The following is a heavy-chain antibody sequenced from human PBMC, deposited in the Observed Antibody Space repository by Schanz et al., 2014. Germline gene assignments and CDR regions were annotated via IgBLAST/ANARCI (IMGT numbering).Heavy chain of an antibody. Sequence: VPLVESGGGLVQPGGSVRLSCGASGFSFSTHWMAWVRQAPGKRLKWVANIGDDGADKYYLDSVRGRFTISRDNSKDTLYLQMSGLTPEDATVYYCARDGDFDYWGQGTLVTVSS. V-gene: IGHV3-7*01. J-gene: IGHJ4*02. CDR1: GFSFSTHW. CDR3: ARDGDFDY. CDR2: IGDDGADK.